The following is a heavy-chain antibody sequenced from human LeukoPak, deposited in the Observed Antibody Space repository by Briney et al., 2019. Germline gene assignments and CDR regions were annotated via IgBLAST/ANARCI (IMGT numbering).Heavy chain of an antibody. CDR1: GFTFSNYG. CDR2: IRGSGGGT. J-gene: IGHJ5*02. Sequence: GESLRLSCAASGFTFSNYGMSWVRQAPGKGLECISVIRGSGGGTYYAYSVKGRFTISIDKSKNTGFLQMKMLSAEDAAVYYCVKARMPHCGTVCPEPWGQGTLVTVPS. CDR3: VKARMPHCGTVCPEP. D-gene: IGHD2-21*01. V-gene: IGHV3-23*01.